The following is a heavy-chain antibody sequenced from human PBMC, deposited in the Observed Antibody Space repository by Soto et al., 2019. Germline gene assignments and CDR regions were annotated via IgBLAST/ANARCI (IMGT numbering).Heavy chain of an antibody. J-gene: IGHJ3*02. CDR3: AREQGVVPAFDI. Sequence: QVQLVESGGGVVQPGRSLRLSCAASGFAFSSYGMHWVRQAPGKGLEWVAVIWYDGSNKYYADSVKGRFTISRDNSKNTLYLQMNSLRAEDTAVYYCAREQGVVPAFDIWGQGTMVTVSS. D-gene: IGHD2-15*01. CDR2: IWYDGSNK. CDR1: GFAFSSYG. V-gene: IGHV3-33*01.